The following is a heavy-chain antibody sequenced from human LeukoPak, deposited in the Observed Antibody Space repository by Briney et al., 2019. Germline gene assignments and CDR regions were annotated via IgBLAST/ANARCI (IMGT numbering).Heavy chain of an antibody. CDR3: ARSSGWSGWYRYFDY. CDR2: IRSTANGYAT. Sequence: GGSLRLSCAASGFTFSGSALHWVRQASGKGLEWVGRIRSTANGYATAYAASVKGRFTISREDSKNTAYLQMDSLKTEDTAVYYCARSSGWSGWYRYFDYWGQGTLVTVSS. J-gene: IGHJ4*02. D-gene: IGHD6-19*01. CDR1: GFTFSGSA. V-gene: IGHV3-73*01.